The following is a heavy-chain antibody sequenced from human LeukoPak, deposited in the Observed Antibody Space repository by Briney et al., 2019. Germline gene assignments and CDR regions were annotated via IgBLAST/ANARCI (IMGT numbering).Heavy chain of an antibody. CDR1: GYTFTSYG. CDR2: ISYDGSNK. CDR3: AKYCSSTTCYEGFI. D-gene: IGHD2-2*01. V-gene: IGHV3-30*18. Sequence: SCKASGYTFTSYGMHWVRQAPGKGLEWVAVISYDGSNKYYADSVKGRFTISRDNSKNTLYLQMNSLRAEDTAVYYCAKYCSSTTCYEGFIWGQGTLVTVSS. J-gene: IGHJ4*02.